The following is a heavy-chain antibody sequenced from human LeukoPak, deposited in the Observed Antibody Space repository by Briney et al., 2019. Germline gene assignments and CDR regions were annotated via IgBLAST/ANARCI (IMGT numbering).Heavy chain of an antibody. CDR3: ATQILLCHYY. CDR1: GFIFSSYG. V-gene: IGHV3-30*02. J-gene: IGHJ4*02. D-gene: IGHD3-10*02. CDR2: IRYDGSKK. Sequence: GGSLRLSCAASGFIFSSYGMHWVRQAPGKGLEWVAFIRYDGSKKYYADSVKGRFTISRDNSKNTLYLQMNSLRAEDTAVYYCATQILLCHYYWGQGTLVTVSS.